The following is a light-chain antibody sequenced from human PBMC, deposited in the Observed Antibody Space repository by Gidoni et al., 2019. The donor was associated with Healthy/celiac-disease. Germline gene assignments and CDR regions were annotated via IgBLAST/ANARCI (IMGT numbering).Light chain of an antibody. J-gene: IGLJ2*01. CDR3: QVGDSSSDHVV. CDR2: YDS. Sequence: SYVLTQPPSVSVAPGKTARITCVGNNIGRKSVHWYQQKPGQAPVLVIYYDSDRPSGIPERFSGSNYGKTATLTISRGEAGDEADYYCQVGDSSSDHVVFGGGTKLTVL. CDR1: NIGRKS. V-gene: IGLV3-21*04.